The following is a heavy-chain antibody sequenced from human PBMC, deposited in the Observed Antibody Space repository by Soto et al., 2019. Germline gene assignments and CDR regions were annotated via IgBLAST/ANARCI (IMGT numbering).Heavy chain of an antibody. CDR2: IGVGGTT. CDR3: AKDPPSSDYYRGPFDI. J-gene: IGHJ3*02. V-gene: IGHV3-23*01. Sequence: EVQLLESGGDLAQPGGSLRLSCTASSFTFNTYMMSWVRQAPGKGLEWVSVIGVGGTTYYADSVKGRFTISRDNSKNTLYLQMNSLRAEDTAISYCAKDPPSSDYYRGPFDIWGQGTVVTVSA. CDR1: SFTFNTYM. D-gene: IGHD4-17*01.